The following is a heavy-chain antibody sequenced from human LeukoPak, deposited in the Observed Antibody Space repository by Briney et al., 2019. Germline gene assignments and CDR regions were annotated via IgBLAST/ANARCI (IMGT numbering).Heavy chain of an antibody. Sequence: GGSLRLSCAASGVTFKSYAMSWVRQAPGKGLEWVSAISGSGGSTYYADSVKGRFTISRDNSKNTLYLQMNSLRAEDTAVYYCAKHMIVVVKYYFDYWGQGTLVTVSS. J-gene: IGHJ4*02. CDR3: AKHMIVVVKYYFDY. D-gene: IGHD3-22*01. V-gene: IGHV3-23*01. CDR2: ISGSGGST. CDR1: GVTFKSYA.